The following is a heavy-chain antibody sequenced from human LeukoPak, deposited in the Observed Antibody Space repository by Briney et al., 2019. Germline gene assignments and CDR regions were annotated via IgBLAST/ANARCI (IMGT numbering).Heavy chain of an antibody. CDR1: GGSISSGSYY. Sequence: SETLSLTCTVSGGSISSGSYYWSWLRQPAGTGLEWIGRIYINGSTNYNPSLKSRVTISVDTSKNQFSLRLTSETAADTAVYYCARQTGSGLFILPGGQGTLVTVSS. CDR2: IYINGST. V-gene: IGHV4-61*02. J-gene: IGHJ4*02. CDR3: ARQTGSGLFILP. D-gene: IGHD3/OR15-3a*01.